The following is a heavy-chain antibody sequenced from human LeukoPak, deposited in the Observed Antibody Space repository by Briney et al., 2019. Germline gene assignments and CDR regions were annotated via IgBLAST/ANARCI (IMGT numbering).Heavy chain of an antibody. D-gene: IGHD3-22*01. J-gene: IGHJ4*02. CDR3: ARDKNYYDSSGRRKVTDY. Sequence: GGSLRLSCAASGFTFSSYSMNWVRQAPGKGLEWVSYISSSSSTIYYADSVKGRFTISRDNAKNSLYLQMNSLRAEDTAIYYCARDKNYYDSSGRRKVTDYWGQGTLVTVSS. CDR1: GFTFSSYS. V-gene: IGHV3-48*04. CDR2: ISSSSSTI.